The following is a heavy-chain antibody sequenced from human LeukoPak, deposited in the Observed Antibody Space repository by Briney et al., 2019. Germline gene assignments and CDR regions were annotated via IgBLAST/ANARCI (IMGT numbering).Heavy chain of an antibody. CDR3: AKGLKGCSGSSCYYFFDF. J-gene: IGHJ4*02. Sequence: GGSLRLSCAASGFTSSNYAMNWVRQAPGKGLEWVSSITGSGGDAYYADSVKGRFTISRDNSKNTLDLQMNSLRAEDTAVYYCAKGLKGCSGSSCYYFFDFWGQGALITVSS. CDR2: ITGSGGDA. V-gene: IGHV3-23*01. D-gene: IGHD2-15*01. CDR1: GFTSSNYA.